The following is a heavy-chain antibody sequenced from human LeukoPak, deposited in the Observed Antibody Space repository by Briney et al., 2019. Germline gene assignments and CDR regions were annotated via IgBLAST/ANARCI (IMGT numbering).Heavy chain of an antibody. CDR1: GGSISSGYYY. J-gene: IGHJ4*02. CDR3: ARAGTYGSAL. V-gene: IGHV4-39*07. CDR2: INHSGST. Sequence: SETLSLTCTVSGGSISSGYYYWSWIRQPPGKGLEWIGEINHSGSTNYNPSLKSRVTISVDTSKNQFSLKLSSVTAADTAVYYCARAGTYGSALWGQGTLVTVSS. D-gene: IGHD3-10*01.